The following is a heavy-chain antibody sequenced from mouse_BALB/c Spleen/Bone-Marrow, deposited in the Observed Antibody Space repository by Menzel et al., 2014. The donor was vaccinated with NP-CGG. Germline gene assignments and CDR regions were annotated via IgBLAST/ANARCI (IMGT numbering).Heavy chain of an antibody. D-gene: IGHD2-12*01. Sequence: QVQLQQSGAELARPGASVKLSCKASGYTFTSYWMQWVKQRPGQGLEWIGAIYPGDGDTRYTQKSKGKATLTADKSSSTAYMQLSSLASEDSAVYYCARRRREYYFDYWGQGTTLTVSS. CDR1: GYTFTSYW. V-gene: IGHV1-87*01. CDR3: ARRRREYYFDY. CDR2: IYPGDGDT. J-gene: IGHJ2*01.